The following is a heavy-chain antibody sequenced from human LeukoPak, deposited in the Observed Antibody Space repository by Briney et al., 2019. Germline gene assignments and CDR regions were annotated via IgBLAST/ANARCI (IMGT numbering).Heavy chain of an antibody. V-gene: IGHV4-59*01. D-gene: IGHD3-16*01. J-gene: IGHJ6*02. CDR1: GGSISSYY. CDR3: AREAAWGYYGMDV. CDR2: IYYSGST. Sequence: PSETLSLTCTVSGGSISSYYWSWIRQPPGKGLEWIGYIYYSGSTNYNPSLKSRVTIPVDTSKNQFSLKPSSETAADTAVYYCAREAAWGYYGMDVWGQGTTVTVSS.